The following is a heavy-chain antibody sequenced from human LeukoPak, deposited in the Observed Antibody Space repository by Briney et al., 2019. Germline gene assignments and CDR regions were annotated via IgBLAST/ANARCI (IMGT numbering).Heavy chain of an antibody. CDR2: ISSSSSYI. V-gene: IGHV3-21*01. Sequence: GGSLRLSCAASGFTFSSYSMNWVRQAPGKGLEWVSSISSSSSYIYYADSVKGRFTISRDNAKNSLYLQMNSLRAEDTAVYYCARGKEGGYSGYGDAFDIWGQGTMVTVSS. CDR1: GFTFSSYS. D-gene: IGHD5-12*01. J-gene: IGHJ3*02. CDR3: ARGKEGGYSGYGDAFDI.